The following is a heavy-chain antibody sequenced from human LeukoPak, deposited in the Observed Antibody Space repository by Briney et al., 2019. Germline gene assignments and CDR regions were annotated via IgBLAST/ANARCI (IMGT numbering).Heavy chain of an antibody. CDR3: ARVRYNSGYIFDS. V-gene: IGHV3-48*03. CDR1: GFTFNNFP. J-gene: IGHJ4*02. Sequence: GGSLRLSCAASGFTFNNFPLNWVRQAPGKGLEWVAYISRDGSPIYYADSVRGRFTISRDNAKNSLYLQMNSLRAEDTAVYYCARVRYNSGYIFDSWGQGTLVAVSS. CDR2: ISRDGSPI. D-gene: IGHD5-18*01.